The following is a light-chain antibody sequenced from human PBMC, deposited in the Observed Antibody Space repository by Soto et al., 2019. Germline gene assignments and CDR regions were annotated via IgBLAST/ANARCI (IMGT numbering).Light chain of an antibody. CDR2: GDT. V-gene: IGLV1-40*01. Sequence: QPVLPQPPSVSGAPGQTVTISCTGSSSNIGAGYDVSWYQQLPGTAPKLLIFGDTNRPSGVPDRFSGSHSGASASLAISGLQAEDEGDYYCQSYDSSLSGSVFGGGTKLTVL. J-gene: IGLJ3*02. CDR1: SSNIGAGYD. CDR3: QSYDSSLSGSV.